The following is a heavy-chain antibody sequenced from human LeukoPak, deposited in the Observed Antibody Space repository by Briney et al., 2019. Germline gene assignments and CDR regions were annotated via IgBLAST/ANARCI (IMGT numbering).Heavy chain of an antibody. J-gene: IGHJ4*02. CDR3: ARLGGNSQDHN. CDR1: GFTFSSYA. Sequence: PGGSLRLSCAASGFTFSSYAMSWVRQAPGKGLEWVSSISSSSSYIYYADSVKGRFTISRDNAKNSLYLQMNSLRAEDTAVYYCARLGGNSQDHNWGQGTLVTVSS. V-gene: IGHV3-21*01. CDR2: ISSSSSYI. D-gene: IGHD3-16*01.